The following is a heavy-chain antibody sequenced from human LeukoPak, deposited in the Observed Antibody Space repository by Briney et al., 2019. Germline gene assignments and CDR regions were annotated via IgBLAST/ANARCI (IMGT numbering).Heavy chain of an antibody. Sequence: SETLSLTCTVSGGSISSGGYYWSWIRQHPGKGLEWTGYIYYSGSTYYNPSLKSRVTISVDTSKNQFSLKLSSVTAADTAVYYCARDRRRIAAAGIGTSYYYYGMDVWGQGTTVTVSS. CDR3: ARDRRRIAAAGIGTSYYYYGMDV. CDR2: IYYSGST. J-gene: IGHJ6*02. CDR1: GGSISSGGYY. D-gene: IGHD6-13*01. V-gene: IGHV4-31*03.